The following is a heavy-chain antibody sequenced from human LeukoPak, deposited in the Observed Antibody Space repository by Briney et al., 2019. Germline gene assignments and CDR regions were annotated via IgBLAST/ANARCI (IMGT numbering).Heavy chain of an antibody. CDR1: GYSFTSYW. CDR2: IYPGDSDT. Sequence: GESLKISCKGSGYSFTSYWIGRVRHMPGKGLELMGIIYPGDSDTRYSPSFQSQVTISADKSISTAFLQWSSLKASDTAMYYCAIIPGRWLQLGLAYWGQGTLVTVSS. J-gene: IGHJ4*02. V-gene: IGHV5-51*01. D-gene: IGHD5-24*01. CDR3: AIIPGRWLQLGLAY.